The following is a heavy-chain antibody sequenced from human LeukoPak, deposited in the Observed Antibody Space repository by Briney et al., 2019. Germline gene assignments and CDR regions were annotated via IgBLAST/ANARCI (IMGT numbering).Heavy chain of an antibody. CDR1: GGSISSSSYY. CDR3: ARGDDGYGSGSYIIDY. V-gene: IGHV4-39*07. D-gene: IGHD3-10*01. J-gene: IGHJ4*02. CDR2: IYYSGST. Sequence: SETLSLTCTVSGGSISSSSYYWGWIRQPPGKGLEWIGSIYYSGSTYYNPSLKSRVTISVDTSKNQFSLKLSSVTAADTAVYYCARGDDGYGSGSYIIDYWGQGTLVTVSS.